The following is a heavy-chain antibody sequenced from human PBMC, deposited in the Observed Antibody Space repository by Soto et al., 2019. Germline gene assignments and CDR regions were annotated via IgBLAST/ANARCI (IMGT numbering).Heavy chain of an antibody. V-gene: IGHV4-34*01. J-gene: IGHJ4*02. CDR2: INHSGST. Sequence: SETLSLTCAVYGGSFSGYYWSWIRQPPGKGLEWIGEINHSGSTNYNPSLKSRVTISVDTSKNQFSLKLSSVTAADTAVYYCARVKDSQYYFDYWGQGTLVTVSS. CDR1: GGSFSGYY. CDR3: ARVKDSQYYFDY.